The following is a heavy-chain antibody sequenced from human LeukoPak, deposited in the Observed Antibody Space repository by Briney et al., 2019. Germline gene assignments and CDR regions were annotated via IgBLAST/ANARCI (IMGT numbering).Heavy chain of an antibody. D-gene: IGHD3-9*01. CDR2: INAGNGNT. CDR3: ARGYDILTGFDY. Sequence: ASVKVSCKASGYTFTSYATHWVRQAPGQRLEWMGWINAGNGNTKYSQKFQGRVTITRDTSASTAYMELSSLRSEDTAVYYCARGYDILTGFDYWGQGTLVTVSS. J-gene: IGHJ4*02. CDR1: GYTFTSYA. V-gene: IGHV1-3*01.